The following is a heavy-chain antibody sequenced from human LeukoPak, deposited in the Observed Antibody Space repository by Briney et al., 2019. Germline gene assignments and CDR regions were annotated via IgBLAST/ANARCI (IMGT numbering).Heavy chain of an antibody. D-gene: IGHD4-17*01. CDR1: GGSISSGGYS. CDR3: ARDASPYGDRAFDI. Sequence: PSQTLPLTCAVSGGSISSGGYSWSWIRQPPGKGLEWIGYIYHSGSTYYNPSLKSRVTISVDRSKNQFSLKLSSVTAADTAVYCCARDASPYGDRAFDIWGQGTMVTVSS. CDR2: IYHSGST. V-gene: IGHV4-30-2*01. J-gene: IGHJ3*02.